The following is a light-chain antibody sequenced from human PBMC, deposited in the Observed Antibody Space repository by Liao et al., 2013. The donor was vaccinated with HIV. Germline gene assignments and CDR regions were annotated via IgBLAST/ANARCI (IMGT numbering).Light chain of an antibody. Sequence: SYVLTQPPSVSVAPGQTARITCGGSNIGSKTVHWYQQKPGQAPVLVIYYDSDRPSGIPERFSGSNSGNTATLTISRVEAGDEADYYCQVWDSNSDHPYVFGTGTKVTVL. J-gene: IGLJ1*01. CDR1: NIGSKT. CDR2: YDS. V-gene: IGLV3-21*04. CDR3: QVWDSNSDHPYV.